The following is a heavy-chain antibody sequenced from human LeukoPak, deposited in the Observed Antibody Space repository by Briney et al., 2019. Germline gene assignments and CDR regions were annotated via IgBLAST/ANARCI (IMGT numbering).Heavy chain of an antibody. Sequence: SETLSLTCTVSGDSISSGSYYWGWIRQFPGKGLEWIGSIKNSGTTHYNPSLVSRATISVDSSKNQFSLKLISVTAADTALYYCARRLIAVTGTGAWVFDCWGQGTLVTVSS. V-gene: IGHV4-39*01. CDR1: GDSISSGSYY. D-gene: IGHD6-19*01. CDR2: IKNSGTT. CDR3: ARRLIAVTGTGAWVFDC. J-gene: IGHJ4*02.